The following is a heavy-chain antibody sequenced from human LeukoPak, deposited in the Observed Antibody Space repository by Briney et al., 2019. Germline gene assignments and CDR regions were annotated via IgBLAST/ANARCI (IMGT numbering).Heavy chain of an antibody. J-gene: IGHJ3*02. CDR3: ARGSVGATDDAFDI. CDR1: GYTFTGYY. D-gene: IGHD1-26*01. CDR2: INPNSGGT. V-gene: IGHV1-2*04. Sequence: ASVKVSCKASGYTFTGYYMHWVRQAPGLGLEWMGWINPNSGGTNYAQKFQGWVTMTRDTSISTAYMELSRLRSDDTAVYYCARGSVGATDDAFDIWGQGTMVTVSS.